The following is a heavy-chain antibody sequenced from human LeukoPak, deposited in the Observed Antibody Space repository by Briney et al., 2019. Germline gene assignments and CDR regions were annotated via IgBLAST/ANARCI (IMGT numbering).Heavy chain of an antibody. Sequence: ASVKVSCKASGYTFTGYYMHWVRQAPGQGLEWMGWINPNSGGTNHAQKFQGRVTMTRDTSLSTAYMELSRLRSDHTAVYYCARGSEPGPAAQIDYWGQGTLVTVS. CDR2: INPNSGGT. CDR3: ARGSEPGPAAQIDY. J-gene: IGHJ4*02. CDR1: GYTFTGYY. D-gene: IGHD2-15*01. V-gene: IGHV1-2*02.